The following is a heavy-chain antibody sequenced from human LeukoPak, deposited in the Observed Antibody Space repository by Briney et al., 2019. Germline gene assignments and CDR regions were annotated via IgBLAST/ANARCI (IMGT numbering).Heavy chain of an antibody. CDR1: GFTFSSYS. CDR3: ARDKGYSSGWYPTLAFDI. V-gene: IGHV3-48*02. J-gene: IGHJ3*02. D-gene: IGHD6-19*01. Sequence: GGSLRLSCAASGFTFSSYSMNWVRQAPGKGLEWVSYISSSSSTIYYVDSVKGRFTISRDNAKNSLYLQMNSLRDEDTAVYYCARDKGYSSGWYPTLAFDIWGQGTMVTVSS. CDR2: ISSSSSTI.